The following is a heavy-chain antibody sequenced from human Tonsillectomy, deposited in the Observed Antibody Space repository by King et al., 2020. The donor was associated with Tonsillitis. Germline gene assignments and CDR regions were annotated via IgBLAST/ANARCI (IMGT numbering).Heavy chain of an antibody. V-gene: IGHV3-74*01. J-gene: IGHJ3*02. D-gene: IGHD1/OR15-1a*01. CDR1: RFTFSTYW. CDR3: ARGNKHAFDI. CDR2: INSDGNNT. Sequence: VQLVESGGGSVQPGGSLRLSCAASRFTFSTYWMHWVRQAPGKGLVWVSRINSDGNNTSHVDSVKGRFTISRDNAKNTLYLQMNSLRVEDTAVYYCARGNKHAFDIWGQGTVVTVSS.